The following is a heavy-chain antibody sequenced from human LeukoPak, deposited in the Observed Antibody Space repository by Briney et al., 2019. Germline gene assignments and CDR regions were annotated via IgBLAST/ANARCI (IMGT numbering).Heavy chain of an antibody. D-gene: IGHD3-3*01. CDR3: ARHTTIFGGRFDP. J-gene: IGHJ5*02. CDR2: INHSGST. Sequence: SETLSLTCAVYGGSFSGYYWSWIRQPPGKGLEWIGEINHSGSTNYNPSLKSRVTISVDTSKNQFSLKLSSVTAADTAVYFCARHTTIFGGRFDPWGQGTLVTVSS. CDR1: GGSFSGYY. V-gene: IGHV4-34*01.